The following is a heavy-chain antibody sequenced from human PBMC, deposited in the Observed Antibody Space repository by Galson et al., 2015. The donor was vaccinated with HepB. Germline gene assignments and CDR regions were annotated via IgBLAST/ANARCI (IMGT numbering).Heavy chain of an antibody. Sequence: SLRLSCAASGFTFSSYAMHWVRQAPGKGLEWVAVISYDGTNKYYADSVEGRFTIFRDNSQNTLYLQMNSLRAEDTAVYYCARKTQYYYGSGTQMSFYYGMDVWGQGTTVTVAS. CDR3: ARKTQYYYGSGTQMSFYYGMDV. CDR2: ISYDGTNK. CDR1: GFTFSSYA. J-gene: IGHJ6*02. D-gene: IGHD3-10*01. V-gene: IGHV3-30-3*01.